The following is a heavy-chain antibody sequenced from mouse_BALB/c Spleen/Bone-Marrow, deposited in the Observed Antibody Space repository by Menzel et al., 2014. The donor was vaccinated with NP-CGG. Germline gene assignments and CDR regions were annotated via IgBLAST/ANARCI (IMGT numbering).Heavy chain of an antibody. CDR2: INTNGGST. Sequence: EVKLVESGGGLVKLGGSLKLSCAASGFTFSSYYMSWVRRTPERRLELVAAINTNGGSTYYPDTVKGRFTISRDNAKNTLYLQMSSLKSEDTAFYYCARHKLSSDYWGQGTTRTVSS. CDR3: ARHKLSSDY. CDR1: GFTFSSYY. V-gene: IGHV5-6-2*01. J-gene: IGHJ2*01.